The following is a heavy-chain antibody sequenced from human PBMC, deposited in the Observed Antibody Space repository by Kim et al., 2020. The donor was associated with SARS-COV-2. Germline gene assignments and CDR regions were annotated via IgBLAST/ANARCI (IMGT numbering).Heavy chain of an antibody. CDR1: GGTFSSYA. V-gene: IGHV1-69*13. Sequence: SVKVSCKASGGTFSSYAISWVRQAPGQGLEWMGGIIPIFGTANYAQKFQGRVTITADESTSTAYMELSSLRSEDTAVYYCATNGLRYFDWLGDYWGQGTLVTVSS. J-gene: IGHJ4*02. D-gene: IGHD3-9*01. CDR2: IIPIFGTA. CDR3: ATNGLRYFDWLGDY.